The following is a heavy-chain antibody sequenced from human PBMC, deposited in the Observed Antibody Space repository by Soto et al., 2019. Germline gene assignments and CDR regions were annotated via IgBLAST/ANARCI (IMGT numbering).Heavy chain of an antibody. Sequence: ASVKVSCKASGYTFTGYYMHWVRQAPGQGLEWMGWINPNSGGTNYAQKFQGRVTMTRDTSISTAYMELSRLRSDDTAVYYCARDYGGTSYYYYGMDVWGQGTTVTVSS. CDR1: GYTFTGYY. CDR3: ARDYGGTSYYYYGMDV. CDR2: INPNSGGT. J-gene: IGHJ6*02. V-gene: IGHV1-2*02. D-gene: IGHD4-17*01.